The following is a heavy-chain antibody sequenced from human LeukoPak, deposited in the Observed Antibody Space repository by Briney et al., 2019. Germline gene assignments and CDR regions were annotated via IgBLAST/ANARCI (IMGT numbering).Heavy chain of an antibody. J-gene: IGHJ4*02. CDR3: ARGYHNYDGHNPFDY. CDR2: ISYSGST. D-gene: IGHD5-24*01. CDR1: GGSINSYY. Sequence: SETLSLTCTVSGGSINSYYWSWIRQPPGKGLEWIGYISYSGSTNYNPSLKSRVTISVDTSKNQFSLRLSSVTAADTAVYYCARGYHNYDGHNPFDYWGQGSLVTVSS. V-gene: IGHV4-59*01.